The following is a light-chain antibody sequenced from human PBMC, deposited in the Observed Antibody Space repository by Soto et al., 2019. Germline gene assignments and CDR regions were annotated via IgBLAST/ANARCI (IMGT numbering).Light chain of an antibody. V-gene: IGLV4-69*01. CDR3: QTWGTGIHVV. Sequence: QPVLTQSPSASASLGASVKLTCTLSSGHSSYAIAWHQQQPEKGPRYLMKLNSDGSHSKGDGIPDRFSGSSSGAERYLTISRLQSEDEDDYYCQTWGTGIHVVFGGGTKLTVL. J-gene: IGLJ2*01. CDR1: SGHSSYA. CDR2: LNSDGSH.